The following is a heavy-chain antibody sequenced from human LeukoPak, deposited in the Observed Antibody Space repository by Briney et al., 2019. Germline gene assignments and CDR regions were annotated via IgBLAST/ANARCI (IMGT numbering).Heavy chain of an antibody. CDR1: GGSISGSSYY. CDR2: IYYSGST. J-gene: IGHJ4*02. D-gene: IGHD5-18*01. V-gene: IGHV4-39*07. CDR3: ARGRGGYSYGVDFER. Sequence: SETLSLTCTVSGGSISGSSYYWGWIRQPPGKGLEWIGSIYYSGSTYYNPSLKSRVTISVDTSKNQFSLKVTSVTAADTAVYYCARGRGGYSYGVDFERWGQGTLVTVSS.